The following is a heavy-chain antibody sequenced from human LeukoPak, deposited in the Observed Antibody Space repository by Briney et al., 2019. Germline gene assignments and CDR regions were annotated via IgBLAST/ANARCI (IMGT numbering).Heavy chain of an antibody. V-gene: IGHV4-34*12. CDR2: VFDGKTI. CDR1: GESLNYYY. Sequence: SETLSLTCAVYGESLNYYYWSWIRQSPEKGLEWIGEVFDGKTINYNPSLKSRVTISAVTSSNQFSLNLKSVTAADTAVYYCASGAWATRLHSWAQGTLVIVSS. J-gene: IGHJ4*02. D-gene: IGHD5-24*01. CDR3: ASGAWATRLHS.